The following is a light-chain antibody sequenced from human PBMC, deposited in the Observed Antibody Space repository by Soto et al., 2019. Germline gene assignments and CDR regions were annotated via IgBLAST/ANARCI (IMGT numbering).Light chain of an antibody. CDR3: QQYNTCPWT. CDR2: GSS. Sequence: EIVMTQSPASLSVSPGERVTLSCRASQSVGSNLAWYQQKVGQAPTLLMYGSSTRATAIPARFSGSGSGTEFTLTISSLQREDFVVYHCQQYNTCPWTFGQGTKVEIK. J-gene: IGKJ1*01. CDR1: QSVGSN. V-gene: IGKV3-15*01.